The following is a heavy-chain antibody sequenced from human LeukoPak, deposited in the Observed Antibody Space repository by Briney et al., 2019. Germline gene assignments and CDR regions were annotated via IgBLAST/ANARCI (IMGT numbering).Heavy chain of an antibody. Sequence: ASVKVSCKASGYTFTSYYMHWVRQAPGQGLEWMGWMNPNSGNTGYAQKFQGRVTMTRNTSISTAYMELSSLRSEDTAVYYCARRRTVVAAHPRNYNWFDPWGQGTLVAVSS. J-gene: IGHJ5*02. D-gene: IGHD2-15*01. CDR2: MNPNSGNT. CDR3: ARRRTVVAAHPRNYNWFDP. V-gene: IGHV1-8*02. CDR1: GYTFTSYY.